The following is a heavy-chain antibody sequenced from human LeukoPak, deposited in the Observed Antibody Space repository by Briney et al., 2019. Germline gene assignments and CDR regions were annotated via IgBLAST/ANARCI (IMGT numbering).Heavy chain of an antibody. D-gene: IGHD2-15*01. Sequence: GGSLRLSCAASGFTFSSYAMHWVRQAPGKGLEYVSAISSNGGSTYYANSVKGRFTIFRDNSKNTLYPQMGSLRDEDMALYYCARSGYCSGGSCYVDYWGQGALVTVSS. CDR2: ISSNGGST. CDR1: GFTFSSYA. V-gene: IGHV3-64*01. J-gene: IGHJ4*02. CDR3: ARSGYCSGGSCYVDY.